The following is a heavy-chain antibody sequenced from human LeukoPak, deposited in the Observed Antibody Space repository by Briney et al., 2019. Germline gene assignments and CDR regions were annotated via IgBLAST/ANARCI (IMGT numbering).Heavy chain of an antibody. Sequence: GGSLRLSCAVSGFRFNSHHMHWVRQAPNKGLEWVAVAPHDRSSPSHAASVNGRFIISRDNSKNTLYLQVNGLRTEDTAVYYCAKDRLLNCRGDCYIFDYWGQGTVVTVSS. CDR3: AKDRLLNCRGDCYIFDY. J-gene: IGHJ4*02. CDR1: GFRFNSHH. D-gene: IGHD2-21*02. CDR2: APHDRSSP. V-gene: IGHV3-30*18.